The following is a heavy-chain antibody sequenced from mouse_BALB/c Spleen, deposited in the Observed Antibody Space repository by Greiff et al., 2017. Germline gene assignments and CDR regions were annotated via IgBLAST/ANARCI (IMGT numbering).Heavy chain of an antibody. V-gene: IGHV5-6*01. CDR2: ISSGGSYT. D-gene: IGHD1-1*01. Sequence: EVNVVESGGDLVKPGGSLKLSCAASGFTFSSYGMSWVRQTPDKRLEWVATISSGGSYTYYPDSVKGRFTISRDNAKNTLYLQMSSLKSEDTAMYYCARQYYGSTFAYWGQGTLVTVSA. CDR3: ARQYYGSTFAY. J-gene: IGHJ3*01. CDR1: GFTFSSYG.